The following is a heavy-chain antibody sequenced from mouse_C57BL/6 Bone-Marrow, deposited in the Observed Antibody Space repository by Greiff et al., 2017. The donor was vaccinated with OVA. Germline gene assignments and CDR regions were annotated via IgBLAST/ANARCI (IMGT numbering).Heavy chain of an antibody. V-gene: IGHV1-19*01. Sequence: EVQLQQSGPVLVKPGASVKMSCKASGYTFTDYYMNWVKQSHGKSLEWIGVINPYNGGTSYNQKFKGQATLTVDKSSSPAYMVLNRLTSEDSAVYYCARDDDGYYVDYWGQGTTLTVSS. CDR3: ARDDDGYYVDY. D-gene: IGHD2-3*01. J-gene: IGHJ2*01. CDR2: INPYNGGT. CDR1: GYTFTDYY.